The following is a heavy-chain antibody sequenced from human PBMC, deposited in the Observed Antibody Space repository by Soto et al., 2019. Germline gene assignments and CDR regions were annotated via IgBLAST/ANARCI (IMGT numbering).Heavy chain of an antibody. CDR1: GYSFTSYW. Sequence: GESLKISCKGSGYSFTSYWIGWVRQMPGKGLEWMGIIYPGDSDTRYSPSFQGQVTISADKSISTAYLQWSSLKASDTAMYYCARQNLYNWNYLTPRYFDYSGQGPLVTVYS. CDR2: IYPGDSDT. CDR3: ARQNLYNWNYLTPRYFDY. V-gene: IGHV5-51*01. D-gene: IGHD1-7*01. J-gene: IGHJ4*02.